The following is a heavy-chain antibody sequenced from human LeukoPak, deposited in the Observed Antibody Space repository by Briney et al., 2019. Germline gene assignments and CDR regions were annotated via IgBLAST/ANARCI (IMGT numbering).Heavy chain of an antibody. CDR3: ARMLQDYSDYPADLGYYYGMDV. Sequence: ASVKVSCKASGYTFTSYYMHWVRQAPGQGLEWMGIINPSGGSTSYAQKFQGRVTMTRDTSTSTVYMELSSLRSEDTAVYYCARMLQDYSDYPADLGYYYGMDVWGQGTTVTVSS. V-gene: IGHV1-46*01. D-gene: IGHD4-11*01. CDR1: GYTFTSYY. J-gene: IGHJ6*02. CDR2: INPSGGST.